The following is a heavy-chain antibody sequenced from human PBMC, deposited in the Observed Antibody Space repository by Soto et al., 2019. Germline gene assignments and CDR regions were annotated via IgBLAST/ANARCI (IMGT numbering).Heavy chain of an antibody. D-gene: IGHD4-17*01. CDR3: AHSLPYGYGMDV. Sequence: QITLKESGPTLVKPTQTLTLTCTFSGFSLSTTGVGVGWIRQPPGKALEWLAPIYWDDDKRCSPSLKSRPTITKDTSKNQVVLKMTNMDPVDTATYFCAHSLPYGYGMDVWGQGTTVTVSS. CDR2: IYWDDDK. CDR1: GFSLSTTGVG. V-gene: IGHV2-5*02. J-gene: IGHJ6*02.